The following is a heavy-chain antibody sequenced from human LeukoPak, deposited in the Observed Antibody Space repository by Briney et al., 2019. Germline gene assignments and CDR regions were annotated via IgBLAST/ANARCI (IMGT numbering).Heavy chain of an antibody. CDR3: ARGDLTVTTVYYGMDV. Sequence: ASVMVSCKVSGHTLTRYGISWVRQAPGQGLEWMGWISAYNGNTNYAQKLQGRVTMTIDTSTSTAYMELRSLRSDDTAVYYCARGDLTVTTVYYGMDVWGQGTTVTVSS. J-gene: IGHJ6*02. V-gene: IGHV1-18*01. CDR2: ISAYNGNT. D-gene: IGHD4-17*01. CDR1: GHTLTRYG.